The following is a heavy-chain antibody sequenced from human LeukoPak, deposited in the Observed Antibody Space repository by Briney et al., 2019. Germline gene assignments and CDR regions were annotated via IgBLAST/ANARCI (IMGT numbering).Heavy chain of an antibody. CDR3: GRGDGWVLDY. D-gene: IGHD5-24*01. J-gene: IGHJ4*02. Sequence: GGSLRLSCAASGFTFSSYWMSWVRQAPGKGLEWVANIKPDGSDKYSVDSVKGRFTISRDNAKNTLYLQTNSLRAEDTAVYYCGRGDGWVLDYWGQGTPVTVSS. CDR1: GFTFSSYW. CDR2: IKPDGSDK. V-gene: IGHV3-7*01.